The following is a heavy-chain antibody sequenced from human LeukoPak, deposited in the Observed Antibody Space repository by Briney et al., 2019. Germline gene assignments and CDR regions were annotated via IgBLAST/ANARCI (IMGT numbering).Heavy chain of an antibody. J-gene: IGHJ4*02. CDR2: ISYDGSDE. V-gene: IGHV3-33*01. CDR1: GYTFSANG. D-gene: IGHD7-27*01. Sequence: GGSLRLSCVASGYTFSANGMHWVRQAPGKGLGWVGMISYDGSDEYYADSVKGRLTISRDDSENTLYLQINSLRVEDTAVYYCARDFSGDYYFDYWGQGTLVTVSS. CDR3: ARDFSGDYYFDY.